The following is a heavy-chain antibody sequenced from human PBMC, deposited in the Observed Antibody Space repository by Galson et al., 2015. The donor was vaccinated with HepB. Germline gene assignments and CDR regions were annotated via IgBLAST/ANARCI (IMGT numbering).Heavy chain of an antibody. V-gene: IGHV4-39*01. D-gene: IGHD6-13*01. CDR2: IYYSGST. Sequence: ETLSLTCTVSGGSISSSSYYWGWIRQPPGKGLEWIGSIYYSGSTYYNPSLKSRDTISVDTSKNQFSLKLSSVTAADTAVYYCARHSSSRNDAFDIWGQGTMVTVSS. CDR1: GGSISSSSYY. J-gene: IGHJ3*02. CDR3: ARHSSSRNDAFDI.